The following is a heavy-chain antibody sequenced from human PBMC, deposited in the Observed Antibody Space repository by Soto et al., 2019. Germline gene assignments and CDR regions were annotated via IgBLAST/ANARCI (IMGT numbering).Heavy chain of an antibody. CDR2: IGASGDIT. CDR3: AKDDFTDRGDHYDVY. Sequence: RSLRLSYAASGFSFTNFAMSWVRQAPGKGLEWVAGIGASGDITWYADSVKGRLSISRDNSKNTLYLQLNSLRFEDTAVYYCAKDDFTDRGDHYDVYSGQGTLFTVSS. CDR1: GFSFTNFA. D-gene: IGHD2-21*01. J-gene: IGHJ4*02. V-gene: IGHV3-23*01.